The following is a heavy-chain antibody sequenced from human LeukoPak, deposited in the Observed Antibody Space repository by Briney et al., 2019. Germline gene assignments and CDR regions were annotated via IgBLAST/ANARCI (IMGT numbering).Heavy chain of an antibody. CDR2: IYSGGST. CDR1: GFTVSSNY. Sequence: GGSLRLSCAASGFTVSSNYMSWVRQAPGKGLEWVSVIYSGGSTYYADSVKGRFTISRDNSNNTLFLQMTSLRVEDTAVYYCAKRASRIAGYDPWGQGTLVAVSS. CDR3: AKRASRIAGYDP. D-gene: IGHD6-13*01. J-gene: IGHJ5*02. V-gene: IGHV3-53*01.